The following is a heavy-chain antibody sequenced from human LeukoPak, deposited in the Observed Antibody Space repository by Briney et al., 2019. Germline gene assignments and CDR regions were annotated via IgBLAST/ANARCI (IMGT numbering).Heavy chain of an antibody. Sequence: GGSLRLSCAASGFTFSSYTMNWVRQAPGKGLQSVSSISSSSSYIYYADSVKGRFTISRDNSKNSLHLQMNSLRAEDTAVYYCVKDSTHFRVWDSYDTAGLNYWGQGTLVTVSS. CDR2: ISSSSSYI. J-gene: IGHJ4*02. CDR1: GFTFSSYT. CDR3: VKDSTHFRVWDSYDTAGLNY. D-gene: IGHD3-22*01. V-gene: IGHV3-21*01.